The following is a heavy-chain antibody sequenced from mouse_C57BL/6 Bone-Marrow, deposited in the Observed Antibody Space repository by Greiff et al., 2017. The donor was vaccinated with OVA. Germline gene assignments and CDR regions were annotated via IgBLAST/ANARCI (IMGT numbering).Heavy chain of an antibody. V-gene: IGHV2-9*01. J-gene: IGHJ4*01. CDR1: GFSLTSYG. Sequence: VHLVESGPGLVTPSQSLSITCTVSGFSLTSYGVDWVRQPPGKGLEWLGVIWGGGSTNYYSALMSRLSISTDNSKSHVFVKMNSLQTDDTAMYYCAKSAGTYAMDYWGQGTSVTVSS. CDR2: IWGGGST. CDR3: AKSAGTYAMDY. D-gene: IGHD3-3*01.